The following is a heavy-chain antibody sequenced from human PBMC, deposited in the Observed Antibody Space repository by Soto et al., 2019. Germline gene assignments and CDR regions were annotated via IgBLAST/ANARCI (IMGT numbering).Heavy chain of an antibody. CDR3: ARGGGYYYYGTDV. J-gene: IGHJ6*02. CDR1: GGSISSGGYY. V-gene: IGHV4-31*03. D-gene: IGHD3-16*01. CDR2: IYYSGST. Sequence: SETLSLTCTVSGGSISSGGYYWSWIRQHPGKGLEWIGYIYYSGSTYYNPSLKSRVTISVDTSKNQFSLKLSSVTAADTAVYYCARGGGYYYYGTDVWGQGTTVTVSS.